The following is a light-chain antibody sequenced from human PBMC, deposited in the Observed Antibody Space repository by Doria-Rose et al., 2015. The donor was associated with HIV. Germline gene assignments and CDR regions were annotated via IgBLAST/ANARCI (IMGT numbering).Light chain of an antibody. CDR3: QQYYDTPS. V-gene: IGKV4-1*01. Sequence: DIRVTQSPESLGMSLGERATLNCKSNQSLLYTSKNYLAWYQQKPGQPPKLLIYWVSTRQSGVLARFSGSGSGTDFTLTISSLEAEDVAVYYCQQYYDTPSFGPGTTVDIK. J-gene: IGKJ3*01. CDR2: WVS. CDR1: QSLLYTSKNY.